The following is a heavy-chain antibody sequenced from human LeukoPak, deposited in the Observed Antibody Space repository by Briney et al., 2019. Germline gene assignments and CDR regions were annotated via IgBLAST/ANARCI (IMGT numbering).Heavy chain of an antibody. D-gene: IGHD1-26*01. Sequence: SVKVSCKASGGTFSSYAIRWVRQAPGQGLEWMGGIIPIFCTANYAQKFQGRVTITTDESTSTAYMELSSLRSEDTAVYYCASGPSLVGATTFDYWGQGTLVTVSS. V-gene: IGHV1-69*05. CDR1: GGTFSSYA. CDR3: ASGPSLVGATTFDY. J-gene: IGHJ4*02. CDR2: IIPIFCTA.